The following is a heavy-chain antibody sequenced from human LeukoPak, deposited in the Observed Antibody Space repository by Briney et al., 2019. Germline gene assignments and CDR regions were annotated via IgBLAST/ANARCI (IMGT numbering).Heavy chain of an antibody. CDR1: GFIFSDYC. CDR3: ARPLYSGWFGDPDY. J-gene: IGHJ4*02. V-gene: IGHV3-11*01. Sequence: GGSLRLSCAASGFIFSDYCMSWIRQTPGKGLEWVSYISESGTTIYYGDSVKGRFTISRDNAKNSVYLQLNSLRAEDTAVYYCARPLYSGWFGDPDYWGQGTLVTVSS. D-gene: IGHD6-19*01. CDR2: ISESGTTI.